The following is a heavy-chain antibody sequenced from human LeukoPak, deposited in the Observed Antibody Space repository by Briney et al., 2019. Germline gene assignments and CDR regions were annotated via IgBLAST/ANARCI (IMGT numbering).Heavy chain of an antibody. J-gene: IGHJ5*02. CDR1: GYSFTSYW. V-gene: IGHV5-51*07. D-gene: IGHD2-2*01. CDR2: IYPGDSDT. CDR3: APYCRSTSCSRAKWLDP. Sequence: GESPKISCKDSGYSFTSYWIGWVHQMPGKGLEWMGIIYPGDSDTRYIPYFQGQVTISADKSISTAYLHLRSLEAPDTAPYYRAPYCRSTSCSRAKWLDPLGRGALVAVCS.